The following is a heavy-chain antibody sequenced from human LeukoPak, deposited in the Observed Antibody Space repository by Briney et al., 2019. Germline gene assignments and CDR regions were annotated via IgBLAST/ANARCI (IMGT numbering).Heavy chain of an antibody. CDR1: GDSVNTRRYY. V-gene: IGHV4-39*01. D-gene: IGHD3-16*02. J-gene: IGHJ4*02. CDR3: ARRDIVKGGFDY. Sequence: PSETLSLTCPVSGDSVNTRRYYWGWIRQPPGKGLEWIGSIYHSGSTYYEPSLRSRVTISIVTSRTQFSLNLTSVTAADTAVYFCARRDIVKGGFDYWGQGTLVTVSS. CDR2: IYHSGST.